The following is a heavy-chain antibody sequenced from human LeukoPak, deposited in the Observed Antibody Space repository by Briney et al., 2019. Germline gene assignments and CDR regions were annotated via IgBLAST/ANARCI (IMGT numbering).Heavy chain of an antibody. J-gene: IGHJ4*02. CDR1: GFTFSDSY. CDR2: ISSSGSTI. Sequence: PGGSLRLSCAASGFTFSDSYMSWIRQAPGKGLEYISYISSSGSTIYYADSVKGRFTLSRDNAKNSLSLEMNSLRAEDTAVYYCARGKYSFDYWGQGTLVAVSS. CDR3: ARGKYSFDY. V-gene: IGHV3-11*01.